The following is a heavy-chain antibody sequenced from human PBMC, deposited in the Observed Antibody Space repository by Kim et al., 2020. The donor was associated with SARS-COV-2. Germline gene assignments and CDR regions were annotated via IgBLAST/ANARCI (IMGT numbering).Heavy chain of an antibody. D-gene: IGHD3-10*01. J-gene: IGHJ6*02. CDR2: IYYSGST. V-gene: IGHV4-39*07. Sequence: SETLSLTCTVSGGSISSSSYYWGWIRQPPGKGLEWIGSIYYSGSTYYNPSLKSRVTISVDTSKNQFSLKLSSVAAADTAVYYCAREGRITMVRGVYYYYYGMDVWGQGTTVTVCS. CDR1: GGSISSSSYY. CDR3: AREGRITMVRGVYYYYYGMDV.